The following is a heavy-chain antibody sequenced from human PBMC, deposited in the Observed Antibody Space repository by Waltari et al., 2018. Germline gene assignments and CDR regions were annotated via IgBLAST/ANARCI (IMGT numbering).Heavy chain of an antibody. V-gene: IGHV1-18*01. Sequence: HVQLVPSAAAVKEPGASVKGSCRGCGSTFADTCSSWVRPAPLQEHDLEWMGWISVYNGKATYVQKFQGRVTMTTETSTSTAYLELRSLRLDDTALYYCAIYPLQKGEWGQGTLVTVSSDYGMDVWGQGTTVTVSS. D-gene: IGHD1-26*01. CDR3: AIYPLQKGEWGQGTLVTVSSDYGMDV. J-gene: IGHJ6*02. CDR2: ISVYNGKA. CDR1: GSTFADTC.